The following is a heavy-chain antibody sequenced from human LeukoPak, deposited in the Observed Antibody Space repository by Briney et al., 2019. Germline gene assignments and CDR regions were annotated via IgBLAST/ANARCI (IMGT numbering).Heavy chain of an antibody. V-gene: IGHV3-30*04. CDR1: GFTFSSYA. Sequence: GRSLRLSCAASGFTFSSYAMHWVRQAPGKGLEWVAVISYDGSNKYYADSVKGRFTICRDNSKNTLYLQMNSLRAEDTAVYYCARDHGLRYCSGGSCRNWFDPWGQGTLVTVSS. D-gene: IGHD2-15*01. CDR3: ARDHGLRYCSGGSCRNWFDP. J-gene: IGHJ5*02. CDR2: ISYDGSNK.